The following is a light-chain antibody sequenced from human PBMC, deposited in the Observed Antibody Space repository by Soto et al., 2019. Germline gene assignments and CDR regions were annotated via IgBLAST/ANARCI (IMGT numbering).Light chain of an antibody. CDR2: DAS. CDR1: QTIGSN. Sequence: EIVITQSPSSLSVSPGQRATLSCRASQTIGSNLAWYQQKPGQPPRLLMYDASTSATDIPARFTGSGSGTEFTLTISSLQSEDFAVYYCQQYNNWPPTWTFGQGTKVDIK. J-gene: IGKJ1*01. V-gene: IGKV3-15*01. CDR3: QQYNNWPPTWT.